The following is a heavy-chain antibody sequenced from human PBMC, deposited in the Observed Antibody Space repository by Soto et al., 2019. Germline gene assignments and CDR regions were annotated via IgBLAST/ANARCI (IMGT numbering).Heavy chain of an antibody. D-gene: IGHD6-19*01. Sequence: YLRRISQHQGKGLEWIGEINHSGSTNYNPSPKSRVTISVDTSKNQFSLKLSSVTAADTAVYYCARVRLAVAGTRRWFDPWGQGTLVTVSS. J-gene: IGHJ5*02. V-gene: IGHV4-34*01. CDR2: INHSGST. CDR1: Y. CDR3: ARVRLAVAGTRRWFDP.